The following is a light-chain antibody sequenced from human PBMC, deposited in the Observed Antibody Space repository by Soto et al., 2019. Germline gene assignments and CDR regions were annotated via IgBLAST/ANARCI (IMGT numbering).Light chain of an antibody. Sequence: QSALTQPPSASGSPGQSVSISCTGTSSDVGGYNYVSWYQQHPGKATKLMISEVSKRPAGVPDRFSGSKSGNTASLTVSGLQADDEADYYCRSFAGNNNLVFGGGTKVTVL. J-gene: IGLJ2*01. V-gene: IGLV2-8*01. CDR2: EVS. CDR3: RSFAGNNNLV. CDR1: SSDVGGYNY.